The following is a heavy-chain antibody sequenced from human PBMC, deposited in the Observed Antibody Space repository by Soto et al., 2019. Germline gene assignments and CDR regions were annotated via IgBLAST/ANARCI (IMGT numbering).Heavy chain of an antibody. CDR1: GDSISGSQW. CDR2: ISHTGTT. D-gene: IGHD2-2*01. J-gene: IGHJ4*02. V-gene: IGHV4-4*02. CDR3: ASVISSRDESFDY. Sequence: PSETLSLTCAVSGDSISGSQWWSWVRLPPGKGLEWIGEISHTGTTNYNPSLKSRVTMSVDKPKNQFSLNLTSVTAADTAVYYCASVISSRDESFDYWGQGTVVTV.